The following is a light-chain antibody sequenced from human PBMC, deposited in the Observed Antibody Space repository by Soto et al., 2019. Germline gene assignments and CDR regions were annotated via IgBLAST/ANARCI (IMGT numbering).Light chain of an antibody. CDR2: KAS. CDR1: QTISSW. V-gene: IGKV1-5*03. J-gene: IGKJ1*01. CDR3: KHYNSYSEA. Sequence: DIQMTQSPSTLSGSVGDRVTITCRASQTISSWLAWYQQKPGKAPKLLIYKASTLKSGVPSRFSGRGSGKEFTLTISGLQPDVFATYYCKHYNSYSEAFGQGTKGELK.